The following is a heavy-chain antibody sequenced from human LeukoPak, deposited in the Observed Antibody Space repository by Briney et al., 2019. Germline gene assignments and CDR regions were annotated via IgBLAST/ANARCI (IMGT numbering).Heavy chain of an antibody. Sequence: GGSLRLSCAASGFTFSNYWMSWVSQAPGKGLEWVANINQGGSEKFYVDSVKGRFTISRDNAKNSLYLQMNSLRAEDTAVYYCARDAFASGSYNPFDNWGQGTLVTVSS. J-gene: IGHJ4*02. CDR2: INQGGSEK. CDR1: GFTFSNYW. CDR3: ARDAFASGSYNPFDN. D-gene: IGHD3-10*01. V-gene: IGHV3-7*01.